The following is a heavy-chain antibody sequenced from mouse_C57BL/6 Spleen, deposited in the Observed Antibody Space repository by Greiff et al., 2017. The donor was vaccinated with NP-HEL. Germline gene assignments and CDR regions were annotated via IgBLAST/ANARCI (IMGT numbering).Heavy chain of an antibody. V-gene: IGHV1-55*01. CDR1: GYTFTSYW. CDR2: IYPGSGST. Sequence: VQLQQPGAELVKPGASVKMSRKASGYTFTSYWITWVKQRPGQGLEWIGDIYPGSGSTNYNEKFKSKATLTVDTSSSTAYMQLSSLTSEDSAVYYCARDSHYYGSSYYAMDYWGQGTSVTVSS. J-gene: IGHJ4*01. D-gene: IGHD1-1*01. CDR3: ARDSHYYGSSYYAMDY.